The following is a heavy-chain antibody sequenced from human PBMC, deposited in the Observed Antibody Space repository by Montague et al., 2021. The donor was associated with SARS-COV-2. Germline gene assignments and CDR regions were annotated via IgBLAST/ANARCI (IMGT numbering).Heavy chain of an antibody. CDR2: IHSSGGT. D-gene: IGHD3-22*01. J-gene: IGHJ5*02. V-gene: IGHV4-61*02. Sequence: TLSLTCAVSGGSIITGSNFYWGWIRPSAGKGLEWIGRIHSSGGTNYNPSLKSLLTMSVDSSANQFSLKLTSVTAADTAVYYCARDYYDSTGLNWFDPWGQGLLVTVSS. CDR3: ARDYYDSTGLNWFDP. CDR1: GGSIITGSNFY.